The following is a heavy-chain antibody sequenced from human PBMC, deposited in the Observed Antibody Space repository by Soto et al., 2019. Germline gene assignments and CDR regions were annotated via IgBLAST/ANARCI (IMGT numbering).Heavy chain of an antibody. V-gene: IGHV3-30*18. J-gene: IGHJ4*02. Sequence: QVQLVESGGGVVQPGRSLRLSCAASGFTFSSYGMHWVRQAPGKGLEWVAVISYDGSNKYYADSVKGRFTISRDNSKNTLYLQMNSLRAEDTAVYYCAKDGDWGTQGRYYFDYWGQGTLVTVSS. CDR3: AKDGDWGTQGRYYFDY. CDR2: ISYDGSNK. D-gene: IGHD7-27*01. CDR1: GFTFSSYG.